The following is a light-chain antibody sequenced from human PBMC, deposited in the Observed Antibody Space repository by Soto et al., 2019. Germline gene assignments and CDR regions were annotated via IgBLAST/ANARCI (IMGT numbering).Light chain of an antibody. CDR1: KNGTMR. CDR2: DKT. J-gene: IGLJ1*01. CDR3: QVCDTSSDDYV. V-gene: IGLV3-21*02. Sequence: SYQLTQPPSVSVVTGQTARITCRGDKNGTMRVQCYQQKSGQAPAVVGLDKTDRPAANTDRFYGSNSGNTATLTISRVEAGDEADYYCQVCDTSSDDYVFGTGTNVTVL.